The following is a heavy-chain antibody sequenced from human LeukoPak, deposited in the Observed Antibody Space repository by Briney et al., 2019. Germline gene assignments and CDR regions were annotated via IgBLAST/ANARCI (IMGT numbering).Heavy chain of an antibody. CDR3: ARDSSGGNGDY. CDR2: ISYDGSNK. J-gene: IGHJ4*02. Sequence: GRSLRLSCAASGFTFSSYAMHWVRQAPGKGLEWVAVISYDGSNKYYADSVKGRFTISRDNSKNTLYLQMNSLRAEDTAVYYCARDSSGGNGDYWGQGTLVTVSS. V-gene: IGHV3-30-3*01. CDR1: GFTFSSYA. D-gene: IGHD4-23*01.